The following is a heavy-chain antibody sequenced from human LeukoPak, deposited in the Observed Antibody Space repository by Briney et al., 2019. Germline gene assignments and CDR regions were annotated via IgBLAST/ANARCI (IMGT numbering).Heavy chain of an antibody. CDR2: IYYSGST. J-gene: IGHJ5*02. D-gene: IGHD3-3*01. CDR3: ARLHYDFWSGSAANWFDP. Sequence: PSETLSLTCTVSGGSISSYYWSWIRQPPGKGLEWIGYIYYSGSTNYNPSPKSRVTISVDTSKNQFSLKLSSVTAADTAVYYCARLHYDFWSGSAANWFDPWGQGTLVTVSS. V-gene: IGHV4-59*12. CDR1: GGSISSYY.